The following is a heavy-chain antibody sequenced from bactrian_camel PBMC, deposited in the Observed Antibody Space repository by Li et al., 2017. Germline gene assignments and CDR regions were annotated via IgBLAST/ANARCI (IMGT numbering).Heavy chain of an antibody. Sequence: HVQLVESGGGSVQPGGSLRLSCAISGNTYSLNCLGWFRQAPGMEREQVAVFRYTFGRTTYYADSVKGRFTISQDENKNTVDLQMNSLKADDTGMYYCAAGLPSAYCRSGSTATPLFSGPGTQVTVS. D-gene: IGHD1*01. J-gene: IGHJ4*01. V-gene: IGHV3S54*01. CDR2: RYTFGRTT. CDR1: GNTYSLNC.